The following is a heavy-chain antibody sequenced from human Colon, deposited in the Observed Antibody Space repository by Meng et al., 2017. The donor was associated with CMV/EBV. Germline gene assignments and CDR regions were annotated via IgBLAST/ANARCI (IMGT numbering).Heavy chain of an antibody. CDR2: IWYDGSNK. Sequence: GESLKISCAASEFMFISYGMHWVRQAPGKGLEWVAVIWYDGSNKYYSDSVKGRFTVSRDNSKNTVYLQMNSLRAEDTAVYYCAREYCSSTSCYYYGSGKGDYWGQGTLVTVSS. CDR1: EFMFISYG. V-gene: IGHV3-33*01. CDR3: AREYCSSTSCYYYGSGKGDY. D-gene: IGHD2-2*01. J-gene: IGHJ4*02.